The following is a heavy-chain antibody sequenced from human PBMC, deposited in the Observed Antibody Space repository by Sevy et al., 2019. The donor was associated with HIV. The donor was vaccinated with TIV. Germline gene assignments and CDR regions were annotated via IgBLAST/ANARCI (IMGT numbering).Heavy chain of an antibody. CDR3: ASLKQWLRNWFDP. V-gene: IGHV4-34*01. J-gene: IGHJ5*02. CDR2: INHSGST. Sequence: SETLSLTCAVYGGSFSGYYWSWIRQPPGKGLEWIGEINHSGSTNYNPSLKSRVTISVDTYKNQFSLKLSSVTAADTAVYYCASLKQWLRNWFDPWGQGTLVTVSS. CDR1: GGSFSGYY. D-gene: IGHD6-19*01.